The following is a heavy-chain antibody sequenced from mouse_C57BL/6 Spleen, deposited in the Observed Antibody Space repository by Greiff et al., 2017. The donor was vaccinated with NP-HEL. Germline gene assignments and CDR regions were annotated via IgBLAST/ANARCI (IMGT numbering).Heavy chain of an antibody. CDR2: ISYDGSN. CDR3: ARAPIYYDYDGYFDV. Sequence: EVQLQESGPGLVKPSQSLSLTCSVTGYSITSGYYWNWIRQFPGNKLEWMGYISYDGSNNYNPSLKNRISITRDTSKNQFFLKLNSVTTEDTATYYCARAPIYYDYDGYFDVWGTGTTVTVSS. J-gene: IGHJ1*03. V-gene: IGHV3-6*01. D-gene: IGHD2-4*01. CDR1: GYSITSGYY.